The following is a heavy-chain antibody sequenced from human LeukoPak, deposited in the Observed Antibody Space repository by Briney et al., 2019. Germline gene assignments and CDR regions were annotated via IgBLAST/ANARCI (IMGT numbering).Heavy chain of an antibody. CDR1: GFMFRSYW. D-gene: IGHD2-2*02. V-gene: IGHV3-7*05. Sequence: PGGSLRLSCAASGFMFRSYWMTWVRQAPGKGLEWVANIKQGGSEINYLDSVRGRFTISRDDTRNSLYLQMNSLRVEDTAVYYCARDKSIPKLDAFDIWGQGTMVTVSS. CDR3: ARDKSIPKLDAFDI. J-gene: IGHJ3*02. CDR2: IKQGGSEI.